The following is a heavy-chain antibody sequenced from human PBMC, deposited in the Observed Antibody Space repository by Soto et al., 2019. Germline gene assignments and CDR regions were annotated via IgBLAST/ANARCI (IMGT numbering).Heavy chain of an antibody. D-gene: IGHD2-2*01. J-gene: IGHJ4*02. CDR3: ARVSSWLVAQKFDY. Sequence: PVGSLRLSCVASGFSFSSFWMSWVRQAPGKGLEWVANIKQDGSEKCYVDSVKGRFTISRDNAKNSLFLQMNSLRAEDTAVYYCARVSSWLVAQKFDYWGQGTLVTVSS. CDR1: GFSFSSFW. CDR2: IKQDGSEK. V-gene: IGHV3-7*01.